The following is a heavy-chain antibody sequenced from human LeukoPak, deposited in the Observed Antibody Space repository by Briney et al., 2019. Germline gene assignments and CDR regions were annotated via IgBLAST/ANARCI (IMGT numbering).Heavy chain of an antibody. CDR3: ARGPNVYYYYGMDV. V-gene: IGHV4-59*01. J-gene: IGHJ6*02. CDR1: GGSISPYY. CDR2: IYYSGTT. Sequence: PSETLSLTCTASGGSISPYYWSWIRQSPGKGLEWIGYIYYSGTTNYNPSLKSRVTMSVDTSENQFSLRLTSVTAADTAVYYCARGPNVYYYYGMDVWGQGTTVTVSS.